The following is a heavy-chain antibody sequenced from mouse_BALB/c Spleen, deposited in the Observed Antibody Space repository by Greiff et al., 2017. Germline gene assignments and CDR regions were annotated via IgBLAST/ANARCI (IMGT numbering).Heavy chain of an antibody. J-gene: IGHJ4*01. CDR3: ARYGGLRPYDAMDD. CDR2: INPSSGYT. CDR1: GYTFTSYT. Sequence: QVQLKESAAELARPGASVKMSCKASGYTFTSYTLHWVKQRPGQGLEWIGYINPSSGYTEYNQKFKDKTTLTADKSSSTAYMQLSSLTSEDSAVYYCARYGGLRPYDAMDDWGQGTSVTVSS. V-gene: IGHV1-4*02. D-gene: IGHD2-4*01.